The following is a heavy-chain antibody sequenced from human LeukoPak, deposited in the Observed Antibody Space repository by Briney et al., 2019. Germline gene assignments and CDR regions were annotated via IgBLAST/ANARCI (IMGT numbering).Heavy chain of an antibody. V-gene: IGHV3-64*01. D-gene: IGHD3-10*01. CDR1: GFTFSSYA. Sequence: GGSLRLSCAASGFTFSSYAMHWVRQALGKGLEYVSAISSNGGSTYYANSVKGRFTISRDNSKNTLYLQMGSLRAEDMAVYYCARGITAGSFDIWGQGTMVTVSS. CDR3: ARGITAGSFDI. J-gene: IGHJ3*02. CDR2: ISSNGGST.